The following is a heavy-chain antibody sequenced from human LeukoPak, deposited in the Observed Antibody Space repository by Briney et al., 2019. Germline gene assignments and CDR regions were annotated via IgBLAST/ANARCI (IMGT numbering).Heavy chain of an antibody. J-gene: IGHJ4*02. CDR2: IYYSGST. CDR3: ARYSPPDY. V-gene: IGHV4-39*07. Sequence: SETLSLTCTVSGGSISSSSYYWGWIRQPPGKGLEWIGSIYYSGSTYYNPSLKSRVTISVDTSKNQFSLKLSSVTAADTAVYYCARYSPPDYWGQGTLVTVSS. CDR1: GGSISSSSYY. D-gene: IGHD4-11*01.